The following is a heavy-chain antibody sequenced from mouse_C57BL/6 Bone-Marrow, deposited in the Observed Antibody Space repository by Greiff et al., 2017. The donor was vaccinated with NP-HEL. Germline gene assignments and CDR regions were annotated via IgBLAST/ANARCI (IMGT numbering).Heavy chain of an antibody. Sequence: EVQLKESGGGLVKPGGSLKLSCAASGFTFSSYAMSWVRQTPEKRLEWVATISDGGSYTYYPDNVKGRFTISRDNAKNNLYLQMSHLKSEDTAMYYCASYYSNYAWFAYWGQGTLVTVSA. V-gene: IGHV5-4*01. CDR1: GFTFSSYA. J-gene: IGHJ3*01. CDR3: ASYYSNYAWFAY. CDR2: ISDGGSYT. D-gene: IGHD2-5*01.